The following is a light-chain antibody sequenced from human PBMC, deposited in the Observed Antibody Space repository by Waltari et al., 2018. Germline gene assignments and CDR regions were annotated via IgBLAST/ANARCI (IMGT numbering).Light chain of an antibody. J-gene: IGKJ5*01. V-gene: IGKV1-33*01. CDR2: DAS. CDR1: QDISNY. CDR3: QQYDNLPIT. Sequence: DIQMTQSPSSLSASVGDRVTITYQASQDISNYLNRYQQKPGKAPKLLIYDASNLETGVPSRFSGSGSGTDFTFTISSLQPEDIATYYCQQYDNLPITFGQGTRLEIK.